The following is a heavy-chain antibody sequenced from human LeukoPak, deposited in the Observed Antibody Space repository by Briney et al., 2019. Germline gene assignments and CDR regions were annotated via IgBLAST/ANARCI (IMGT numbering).Heavy chain of an antibody. D-gene: IGHD5-18*01. V-gene: IGHV3-21*01. CDR3: ARHYGRGQLWLGF. CDR1: GFTFSSYS. CDR2: ISSSSSYI. J-gene: IGHJ4*02. Sequence: GGSLRLSCAASGFTFSSYSMNWVRQAPGKGREWVSSISSSSSYIYYADSVKGRFTISRDNAKNSLYLQMNSLRAEDTAVYYCARHYGRGQLWLGFWGQGTLVTVSS.